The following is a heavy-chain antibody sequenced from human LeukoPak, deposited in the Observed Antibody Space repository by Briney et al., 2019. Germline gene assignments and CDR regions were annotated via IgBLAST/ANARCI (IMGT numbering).Heavy chain of an antibody. D-gene: IGHD3-22*01. J-gene: IGHJ4*02. Sequence: GASVKVSCKASGYTYTSYDINWVRQATGQGLEGMGWMNPNSGNTGYAQKFQGRVTITRNTSISTAYMELSSLRSADTAVYYCARKRRGKYYYDSSGYYSTLQDFDYWGQGTLVTVSS. CDR3: ARKRRGKYYYDSSGYYSTLQDFDY. V-gene: IGHV1-8*01. CDR2: MNPNSGNT. CDR1: GYTYTSYD.